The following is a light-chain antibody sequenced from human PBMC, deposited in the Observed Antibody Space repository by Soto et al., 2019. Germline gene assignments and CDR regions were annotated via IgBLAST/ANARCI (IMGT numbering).Light chain of an antibody. CDR2: AAS. J-gene: IGKJ1*01. CDR1: QTISSY. V-gene: IGKV1-39*01. Sequence: DIQMTQSPSSLSASVGDRVTMTCRASQTISSYLNWYQQKPGKAPNLLIYAASSLHSGVPSRFSGSGSGTDFTLTINSLQPEDFSIYYCQQTYSTPRTFGQGTKVEIK. CDR3: QQTYSTPRT.